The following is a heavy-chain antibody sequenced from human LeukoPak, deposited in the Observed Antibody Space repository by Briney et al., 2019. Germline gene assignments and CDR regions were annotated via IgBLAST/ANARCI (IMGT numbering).Heavy chain of an antibody. J-gene: IGHJ4*02. CDR2: ITPIFGTA. Sequence: GASVKVSCKASGGTFSSYAISCVRQAPGQGLEWMGGITPIFGTANYAQKFQGRVTITTDESTSTAYMELSSLKSEDTAVYYCARSIFYGDYAPWYYFDYWGQGTLVTVSS. CDR1: GGTFSSYA. CDR3: ARSIFYGDYAPWYYFDY. D-gene: IGHD4-17*01. V-gene: IGHV1-69*05.